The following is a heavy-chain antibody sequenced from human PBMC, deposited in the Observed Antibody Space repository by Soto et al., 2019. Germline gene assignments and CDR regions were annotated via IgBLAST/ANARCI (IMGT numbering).Heavy chain of an antibody. D-gene: IGHD2-2*01. CDR2: ISSSSSTI. Sequence: GGSLRLSCAASGFTFSSYSMNWVRQAPGKGLEWVSYISSSSSTIYYADSVKGRFTISRDNAKNSLYLQMNSLRAEDTAVYYCARDEGYCSSTSCSYAFDIWGQGTMVTVS. J-gene: IGHJ3*02. CDR1: GFTFSSYS. CDR3: ARDEGYCSSTSCSYAFDI. V-gene: IGHV3-48*01.